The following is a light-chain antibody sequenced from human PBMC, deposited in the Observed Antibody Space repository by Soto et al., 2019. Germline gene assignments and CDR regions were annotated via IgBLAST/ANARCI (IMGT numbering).Light chain of an antibody. V-gene: IGKV3-11*01. CDR2: DAS. CDR3: QQRSNWQT. CDR1: QSVSSY. J-gene: IGKJ1*01. Sequence: EIVLTQSPATLSLSPGERATLSSRASQSVSSYLAWYQQKPGQAPRLLIYDASNRATGIPARFSGSGSGTDFTITISSLEPEDFAVYYCQQRSNWQTFGQGTKVDIK.